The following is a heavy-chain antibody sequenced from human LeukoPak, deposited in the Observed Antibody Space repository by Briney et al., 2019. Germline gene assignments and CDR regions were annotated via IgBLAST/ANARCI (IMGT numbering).Heavy chain of an antibody. CDR1: GGPFSGYY. Sequence: PSETLSLTCAVYGGPFSGYYWSWIRQPPGKGLEWIGEINHSGSTNYNPSLKSRVTISVDTSKNQFSLKLSSVTAADTAVYYCAVDCGGDCYTSDYWGQGTLVTVSS. CDR2: INHSGST. D-gene: IGHD2-21*02. CDR3: AVDCGGDCYTSDY. J-gene: IGHJ4*02. V-gene: IGHV4-34*01.